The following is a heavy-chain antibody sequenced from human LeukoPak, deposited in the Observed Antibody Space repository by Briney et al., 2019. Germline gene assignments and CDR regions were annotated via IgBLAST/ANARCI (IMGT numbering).Heavy chain of an antibody. D-gene: IGHD6-19*01. J-gene: IGHJ6*02. CDR1: GYTFTSYG. V-gene: IGHV1-18*01. CDR2: IRAYNGNT. Sequence: ASVTVSCTASGYTFTSYGISWVRQAPGQGLEWMGWIRAYNGNTNYAQKLQGRVTMTTDTSTSTAYMELRSLRSDDTAVYYCARQQWLVLYYYYGMDVWGQGTTVTVSS. CDR3: ARQQWLVLYYYYGMDV.